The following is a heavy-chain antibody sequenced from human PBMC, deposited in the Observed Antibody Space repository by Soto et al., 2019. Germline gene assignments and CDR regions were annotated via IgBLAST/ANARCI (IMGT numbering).Heavy chain of an antibody. CDR3: ARVGTMVRSNWFDP. V-gene: IGHV4-30-4*01. J-gene: IGHJ5*02. CDR2: IYYSGST. CDR1: GGSITSGDYY. Sequence: QVQLQESGPGLVKPSQTLSLTCTVSGGSITSGDYYWSWIRQPPGKGLEWIEYIYYSGSTYYNPSLKTRLTISVDTSKNQFSLRLSSVTAADTAVYYCARVGTMVRSNWFDPWGQGTLVTVSS. D-gene: IGHD3-10*01.